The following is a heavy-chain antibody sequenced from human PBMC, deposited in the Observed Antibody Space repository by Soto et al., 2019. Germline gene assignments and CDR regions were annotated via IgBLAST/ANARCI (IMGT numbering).Heavy chain of an antibody. Sequence: EVQLVESGGGLVEPGGSLRLSCAASGITFSNAWMNWVRKAPGKGLEYIGRIRSKTDGWTTEYAAPGEGRFTVSRDDSKNTLYLQRSGLKTEDTAVYYCTTTRTGMNALDNWGQGTRVTVS. CDR1: GITFSNAW. V-gene: IGHV3-15*01. CDR3: TTTRTGMNALDN. CDR2: IRSKTDGWTT. J-gene: IGHJ3*02. D-gene: IGHD1-1*01.